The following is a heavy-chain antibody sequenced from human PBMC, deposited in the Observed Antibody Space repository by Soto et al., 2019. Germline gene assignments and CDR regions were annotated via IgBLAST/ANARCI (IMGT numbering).Heavy chain of an antibody. V-gene: IGHV4-59*12. CDR2: ICYSGST. J-gene: IGHJ4*02. CDR3: ARAPKVSGSSQTRPDF. Sequence: PAETLSLTCTVSVGSISSYNWRWIRQPPGKGLEWIGDICYSGSTNYNPSLKSRVSISVDTSKKQFSLNLASVPAADTAVYYCARAPKVSGSSQTRPDFWGQGTLVTVSS. CDR1: VGSISSYN. D-gene: IGHD6-6*01.